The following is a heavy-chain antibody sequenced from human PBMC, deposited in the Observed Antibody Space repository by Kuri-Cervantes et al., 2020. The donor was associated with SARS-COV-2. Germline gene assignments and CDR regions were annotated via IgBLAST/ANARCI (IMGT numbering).Heavy chain of an antibody. V-gene: IGHV3-38-3*01. CDR3: ARGARDIVVVPAAKDWFDP. CDR2: ISGGST. J-gene: IGHJ5*02. Sequence: GESLKISCAASGFTVSSNEMSWVRQAPGKGLEWVSSISGGSTYYADSRKGRFTISRDNSKNTLHLQMNSLRAEDTAVYYCARGARDIVVVPAAKDWFDPWGQGTLVTVSS. CDR1: GFTVSSNE. D-gene: IGHD2-2*01.